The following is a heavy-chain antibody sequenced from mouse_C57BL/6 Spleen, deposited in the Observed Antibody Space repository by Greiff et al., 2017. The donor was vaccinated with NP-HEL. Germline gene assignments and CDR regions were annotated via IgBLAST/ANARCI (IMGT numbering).Heavy chain of an antibody. CDR1: GFTFSSYA. J-gene: IGHJ3*01. Sequence: EVKLVESGEGLVKPGGSLKLSCAASGFTFSSYAMSWVRQTPEKRLEWVAYISSGGDYIYYVDTVKGRFTISRDNARNTLYLQMSSLKSEDTAMYYCTRGGYYGSDRTWFAYWGQGTLVTVSA. CDR3: TRGGYYGSDRTWFAY. D-gene: IGHD1-1*01. CDR2: ISSGGDYI. V-gene: IGHV5-9-1*02.